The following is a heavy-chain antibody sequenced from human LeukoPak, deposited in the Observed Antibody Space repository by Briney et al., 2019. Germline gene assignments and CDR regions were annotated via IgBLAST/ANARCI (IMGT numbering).Heavy chain of an antibody. CDR1: GFTFSSYA. J-gene: IGHJ6*02. CDR2: ISGNGDTT. Sequence: PPGGSLRLSCAASGFTFSSYAMNWVRQAPGKGLEWVSGISGNGDTTYYADSVKGRFTISRDNSKNTLYLQMNSLRAEDTAVYYCAKRSRRLTIVRGVPREDVWGQGTTVTVSS. D-gene: IGHD3-10*01. V-gene: IGHV3-23*01. CDR3: AKRSRRLTIVRGVPREDV.